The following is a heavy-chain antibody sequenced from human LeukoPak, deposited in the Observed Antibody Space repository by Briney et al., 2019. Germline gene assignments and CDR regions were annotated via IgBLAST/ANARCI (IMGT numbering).Heavy chain of an antibody. Sequence: GGSLRLSCAASGFTFTSYGMHWVRQAPGKGLEWVAVISYDGSNKYYADSVKGRFTISRDNSKNTLYLQMNSLRAEDTAVYYCARDSGSYSLYYYYGMDVWGQGTTVTVSS. J-gene: IGHJ6*02. D-gene: IGHD1-26*01. CDR1: GFTFTSYG. CDR2: ISYDGSNK. CDR3: ARDSGSYSLYYYYGMDV. V-gene: IGHV3-30*03.